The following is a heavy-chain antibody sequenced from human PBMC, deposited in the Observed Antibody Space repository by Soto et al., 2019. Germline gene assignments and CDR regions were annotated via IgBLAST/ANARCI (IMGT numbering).Heavy chain of an antibody. J-gene: IGHJ6*02. V-gene: IGHV3-33*01. Sequence: GGSLRLSCAASGFIFSSYGMHWVRQAPGKGLEWVAVIWYDGSNKYYADSVKGRFTISRDNSKNTLYLQMNSLRAEDTAVYYCPRDVYVIGTGNYHIGMNVWDQGTRSPSP. D-gene: IGHD3-9*01. CDR1: GFIFSSYG. CDR2: IWYDGSNK. CDR3: PRDVYVIGTGNYHIGMNV.